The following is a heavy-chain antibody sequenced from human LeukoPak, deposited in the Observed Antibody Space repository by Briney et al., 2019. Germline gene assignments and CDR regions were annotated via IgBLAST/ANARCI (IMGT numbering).Heavy chain of an antibody. CDR2: IYTSGST. D-gene: IGHD3-10*01. CDR1: GGSISSSSYY. V-gene: IGHV4-61*02. Sequence: SETLSLTCTVSGGSISSSSYYWSWIRQPAGKGLEWIGRIYTSGSTNYNPSLKSRVTMSVDTSKNQFSLKLSSVTAADTAVYYCARGGDDSFDYWGQGTLVTVSS. CDR3: ARGGDDSFDY. J-gene: IGHJ4*02.